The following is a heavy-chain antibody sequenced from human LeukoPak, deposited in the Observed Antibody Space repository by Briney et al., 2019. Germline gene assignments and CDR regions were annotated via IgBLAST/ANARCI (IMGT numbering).Heavy chain of an antibody. CDR2: IGYDGTNE. CDR3: ARDFYCSRTSRCDPILDL. V-gene: IGHV3-33*01. CDR1: VFTLRSYG. D-gene: IGHD2-2*01. J-gene: IGHJ4*02. Sequence: RGRCLRLSCVPSVFTLRSYGAQWVRHAPGKGLEWGALIGYDGTNEYYADSVKGRFTISRDNSKNSLYLQMKSLRAEDTALFHCARDFYCSRTSRCDPILDLGGRGTLVSVSS.